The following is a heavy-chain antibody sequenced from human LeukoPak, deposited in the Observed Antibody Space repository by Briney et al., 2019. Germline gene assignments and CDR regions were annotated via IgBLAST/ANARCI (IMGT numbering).Heavy chain of an antibody. CDR3: ARHGGFSIGWGGY. Sequence: GESLKISCQGSGYSFSTYWIGWVRQMPGRGLEWMGIIYPGDSDTRYSPSFQGQVTISADKSISTAYLQWNSLKTSDTAMYYCARHGGFSIGWGGYWGQGTLVTVSS. D-gene: IGHD6-19*01. CDR1: GYSFSTYW. V-gene: IGHV5-51*01. J-gene: IGHJ4*02. CDR2: IYPGDSDT.